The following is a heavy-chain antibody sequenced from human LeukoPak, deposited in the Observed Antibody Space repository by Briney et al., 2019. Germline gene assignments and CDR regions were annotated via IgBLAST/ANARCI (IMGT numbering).Heavy chain of an antibody. J-gene: IGHJ5*02. V-gene: IGHV4-31*03. CDR2: IYYSGST. D-gene: IGHD3-10*01. CDR1: GGSISSGGYS. CDR3: ARGSYGSGSYNH. Sequence: PSETLSLTCTVSGGSISSGGYSWSWIRQHPGKGLEWIGYIYYSGSTYYNPSLKSRVTISVDTSKDQFSLKLSSVTAADTAVYYCARGSYGSGSYNHWGQGTLVTVSS.